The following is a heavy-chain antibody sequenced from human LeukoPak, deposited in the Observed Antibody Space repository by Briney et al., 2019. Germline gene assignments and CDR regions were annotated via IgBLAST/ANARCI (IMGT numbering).Heavy chain of an antibody. V-gene: IGHV3-23*01. CDR3: AKSKFATSGYDGSLDC. CDR1: GLTFNNDP. Sequence: GVSLRLSCAASGLTFNNDPMSWVRQAPGKGLEWVSAISGSGISTYYADSVKGQFTISRDKSKNTLFLQMNSLRAGDTAVYYCAKSKFATSGYDGSLDCWGQGTLVTVSS. D-gene: IGHD5-12*01. CDR2: ISGSGIST. J-gene: IGHJ4*02.